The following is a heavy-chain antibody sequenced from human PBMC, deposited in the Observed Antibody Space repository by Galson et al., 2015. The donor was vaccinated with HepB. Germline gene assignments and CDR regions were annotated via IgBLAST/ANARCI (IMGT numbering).Heavy chain of an antibody. Sequence: TLSLTCTVYGGSFSDNYWSWIRQPPGKGLEWIGHVYHTGSTNYNPSLKSRVTISVDTSKNQFSLKLSSVTAADTAVYYCAGSPKEPIFGVWYYYGMDVWGQGTTVTVSS. J-gene: IGHJ6*02. CDR3: AGSPKEPIFGVWYYYGMDV. D-gene: IGHD3-10*01. V-gene: IGHV4-59*01. CDR2: VYHTGST. CDR1: GGSFSDNY.